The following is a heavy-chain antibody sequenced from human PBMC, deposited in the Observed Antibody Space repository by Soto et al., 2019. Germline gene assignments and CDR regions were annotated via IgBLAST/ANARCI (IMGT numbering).Heavy chain of an antibody. Sequence: PGGSLRLSCAASGFIFDDYAMHWVRQAPGKGLEWVSGIGWDGGSTGYADSVKGRFTISSDNAKNSLYLQMNSLRVEDTAFYYYANCRSSWVGSGRDVWRQGSRFT. CDR3: ANCRSSWVGSGRDV. V-gene: IGHV3-9*01. J-gene: IGHJ6*01. D-gene: IGHD3-10*01. CDR1: GFIFDDYA. CDR2: IGWDGGST.